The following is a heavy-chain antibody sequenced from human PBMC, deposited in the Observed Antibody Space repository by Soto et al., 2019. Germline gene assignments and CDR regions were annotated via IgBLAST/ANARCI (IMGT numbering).Heavy chain of an antibody. CDR1: GYSFTSYW. J-gene: IGHJ6*04. D-gene: IGHD6-6*01. CDR3: AMTSGARKHSNAIDF. Sequence: PGESLKISCKGSGYSFTSYWIGWVRQMPGKGLEWMGIIYPGDSDTRYSPSFQGQVTISADKSISTAYLQWSSLKASDTAMYYCAMTSGARKHSNAIDFWCTGIMGTVSS. V-gene: IGHV5-51*01. CDR2: IYPGDSDT.